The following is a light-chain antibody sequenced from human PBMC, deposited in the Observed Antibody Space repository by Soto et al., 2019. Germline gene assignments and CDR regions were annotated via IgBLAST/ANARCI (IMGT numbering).Light chain of an antibody. V-gene: IGKV3-15*01. CDR3: QQYDSWPPLT. J-gene: IGKJ4*01. CDR1: QSVSSK. Sequence: EILMTQSPATLSLSPGERATLSCWASQSVSSKLAWYQQRRGQAPRLLIYGASSRATGIPARFSGSGSGTEFTLTISSLQSEDFAVYYCQQYDSWPPLTFGGGTKVEIK. CDR2: GAS.